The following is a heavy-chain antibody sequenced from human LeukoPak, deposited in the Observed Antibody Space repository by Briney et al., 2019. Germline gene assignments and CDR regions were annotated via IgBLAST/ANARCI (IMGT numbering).Heavy chain of an antibody. V-gene: IGHV3-30*18. CDR3: AKVHLTYYYDSDGYGFQDH. Sequence: GGSLRLSCAASGFTFSSYGMHWVRQAPGKGLEWVAVISYDGNNKYYGDSVKGRFTISRDNSKNTLFLQMNSLRTEDTAVYYCAKVHLTYYYDSDGYGFQDHWGQGTLVTVSS. CDR1: GFTFSSYG. J-gene: IGHJ4*02. D-gene: IGHD3-22*01. CDR2: ISYDGNNK.